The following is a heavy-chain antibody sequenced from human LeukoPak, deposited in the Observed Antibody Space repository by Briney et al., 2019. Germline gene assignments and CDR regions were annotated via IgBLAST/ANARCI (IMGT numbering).Heavy chain of an antibody. D-gene: IGHD1-20*01. J-gene: IGHJ4*02. CDR2: IYYRGST. CDR3: ARRGITGTFDY. CDR1: GGSISSYY. Sequence: SETLSLTCTVSGGSISSYYWSWIRQPPAKGLEWIGYIYYRGSTNYNPSLKSRVTISVDTSKNQFSLKLSSVTAADTAVYYCARRGITGTFDYWGQGTLVTVSS. V-gene: IGHV4-59*01.